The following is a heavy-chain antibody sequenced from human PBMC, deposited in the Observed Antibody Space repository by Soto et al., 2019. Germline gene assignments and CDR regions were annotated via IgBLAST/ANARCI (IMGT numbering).Heavy chain of an antibody. Sequence: GGSLRLSCAATGFMFGTYWMSWVRQAPGKGLEWVANIKHDGNEKYYADSVKGRFTVSRDNVKNFLHLQMSSLRGDGTGVYFCVRDTLSCGHYYFRALDVWGQGTTVTVSS. CDR1: GFMFGTYW. V-gene: IGHV3-7*01. CDR2: IKHDGNEK. J-gene: IGHJ6*02. D-gene: IGHD3-22*01. CDR3: VRDTLSCGHYYFRALDV.